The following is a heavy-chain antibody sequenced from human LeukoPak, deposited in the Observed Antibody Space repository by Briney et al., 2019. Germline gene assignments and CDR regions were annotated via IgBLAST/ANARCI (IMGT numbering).Heavy chain of an antibody. CDR1: GGTFSSYA. J-gene: IGHJ4*02. CDR2: IIPIFGTA. CDR3: ARSKALRLDDIYY. V-gene: IGHV1-69*13. Sequence: ASVKVSCKASGGTFSSYAISWVRQAPGQGLEWMGGIIPIFGTANYAQKFQGRVTITADESTSTAYMELSSLRSEDTAVYYCARSKALRLDDIYYWGQGTLVTVSS. D-gene: IGHD3-9*01.